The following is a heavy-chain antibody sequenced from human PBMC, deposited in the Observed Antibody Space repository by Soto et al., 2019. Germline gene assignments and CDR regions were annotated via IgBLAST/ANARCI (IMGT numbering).Heavy chain of an antibody. CDR2: IYYSGST. D-gene: IGHD4-17*01. Sequence: PSETLSLTCAVSGYSISSGYYWGWIRQTPGKGLEWIASIYYSGSTYYNPSLKSRVTISVDTSKNQFSLKLTSVTAADTAVYYCARGAATVTPGWFDPWGKGIMVTAPQ. CDR1: GYSISSGYY. CDR3: ARGAATVTPGWFDP. V-gene: IGHV4-38-2*01. J-gene: IGHJ5*02.